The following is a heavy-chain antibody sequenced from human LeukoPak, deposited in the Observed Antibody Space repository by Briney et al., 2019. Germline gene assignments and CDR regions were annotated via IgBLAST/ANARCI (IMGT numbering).Heavy chain of an antibody. Sequence: SETLSLTCAVYGGSFSSYYWGWIRQPPGKGLEWIGSIYYSGSTYYNPSLKSRVTISVDTSKNQFSLKLSSVTAADTAVYYCASSYYDFWSGYYSSHDYWGQGTLVTVSS. CDR3: ASSYYDFWSGYYSSHDY. D-gene: IGHD3-3*01. J-gene: IGHJ4*02. CDR2: IYYSGST. V-gene: IGHV4-39*01. CDR1: GGSFSSYY.